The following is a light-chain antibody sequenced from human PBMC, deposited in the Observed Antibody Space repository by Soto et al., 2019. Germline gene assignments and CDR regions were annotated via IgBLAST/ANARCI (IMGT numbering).Light chain of an antibody. V-gene: IGLV2-14*01. CDR2: EVS. CDR1: SSDVGGYNY. CDR3: SSYTSSSTYV. Sequence: QSVLTQPAWVSVSPGQSITISCTGTSSDVGGYNYVSWYQQHPGKAPKLMIYEVSNRPSGVSNRFSGSKSGNTASLTISGLQAEDEADYYCSSYTSSSTYVFGTGTKVTVL. J-gene: IGLJ1*01.